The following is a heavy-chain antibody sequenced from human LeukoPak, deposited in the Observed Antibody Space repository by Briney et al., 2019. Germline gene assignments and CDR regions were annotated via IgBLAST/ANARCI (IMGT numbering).Heavy chain of an antibody. Sequence: GGSLRLSCAASGFTFSSYAMSWVRQAPGKGLEWVSAISGSGGSTYYADSVKGRFTISRDNSKNTLYLQMNSLRAEDTAVYYCARGRSGRATIFGVVISAYGSGSYRFDYWGQGTLVTVSS. CDR3: ARGRSGRATIFGVVISAYGSGSYRFDY. CDR2: ISGSGGST. CDR1: GFTFSSYA. D-gene: IGHD3-3*01. V-gene: IGHV3-23*01. J-gene: IGHJ4*02.